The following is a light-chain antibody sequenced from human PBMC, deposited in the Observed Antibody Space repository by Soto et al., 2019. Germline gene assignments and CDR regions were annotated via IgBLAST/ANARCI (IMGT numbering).Light chain of an antibody. J-gene: IGKJ1*01. CDR2: GAS. CDR3: QRYGDSTT. Sequence: LLTPSPCTLSLSPGDRATLSCRARQSVPQSYLAWSRQTPGHATSLLIYGASISATGIPVRLSGGGSGTDFTITITRLEPDDFAVYYCQRYGDSTTFGQGTKVDIK. CDR1: QSVPQSY. V-gene: IGKV3-20*01.